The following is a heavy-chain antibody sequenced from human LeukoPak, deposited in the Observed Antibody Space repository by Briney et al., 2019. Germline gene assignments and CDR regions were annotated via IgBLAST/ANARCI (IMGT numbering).Heavy chain of an antibody. D-gene: IGHD2-15*01. CDR3: ARDLGGPHDY. V-gene: IGHV3-7*01. Sequence: PGGSLRLSCAASGFSFSTSWMHWVRQTPEKGLEWVANINQDGSKKYYVDSVKGRFTISRDNAKNSLYLQMNSLRAEDTALYYCARDLGGPHDYWGQGTLVTVSS. CDR1: GFSFSTSW. J-gene: IGHJ4*02. CDR2: INQDGSKK.